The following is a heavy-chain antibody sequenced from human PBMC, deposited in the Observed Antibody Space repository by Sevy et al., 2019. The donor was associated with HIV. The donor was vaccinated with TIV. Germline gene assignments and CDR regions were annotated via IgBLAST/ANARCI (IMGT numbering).Heavy chain of an antibody. D-gene: IGHD5-18*01. Sequence: GGSLRLSCAASGFPVSSYYMSWVRQAPGKGLEWVSVICSDGCTYHADSVKGRFTISRDNSKNTLYLQMNSLRVEDTAVYYCARGKSGYGYGLDYWGQGTLVTVSS. J-gene: IGHJ4*02. CDR2: ICSDGCT. CDR3: ARGKSGYGYGLDY. CDR1: GFPVSSYY. V-gene: IGHV3-66*01.